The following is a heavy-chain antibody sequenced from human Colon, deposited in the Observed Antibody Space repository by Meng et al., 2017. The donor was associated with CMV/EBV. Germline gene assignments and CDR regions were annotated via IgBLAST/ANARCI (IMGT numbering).Heavy chain of an antibody. D-gene: IGHD3-3*01. CDR1: RFTFTRHN. V-gene: IGHV3-21*01. J-gene: IGHJ4*01. CDR3: ARAAGYDF. CDR2: ISSDSSYI. Sequence: GGSLRLSCAASRFTFTRHNMNWVRQAPGKGLEWVSSISSDSSYIYYADSVKGRFTISRDNAKNSLYLQMNSLRAEDTAVYYCARAAGYDFWGHGTLVTVSS.